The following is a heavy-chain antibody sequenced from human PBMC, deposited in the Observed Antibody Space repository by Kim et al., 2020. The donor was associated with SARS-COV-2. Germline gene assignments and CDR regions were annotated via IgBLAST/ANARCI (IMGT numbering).Heavy chain of an antibody. CDR2: IYYSGST. D-gene: IGHD6-13*01. CDR1: GGSISSSSYY. Sequence: SETLSLTCTVSGGSISSSSYYWGWIRQPPGKGLEWIGSIYYSGSTYYNPSLKSRVTISVDTSKNQFSLKLSSVTAADTAVYYCAGQGIAAAVKDYWGQGTLVTVSS. CDR3: AGQGIAAAVKDY. V-gene: IGHV4-39*01. J-gene: IGHJ4*02.